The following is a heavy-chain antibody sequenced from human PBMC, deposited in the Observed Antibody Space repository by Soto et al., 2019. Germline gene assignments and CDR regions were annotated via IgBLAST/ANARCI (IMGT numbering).Heavy chain of an antibody. CDR2: ISYDGSNK. J-gene: IGHJ6*02. CDR1: GFTFSSYA. V-gene: IGHV3-30-3*01. CDR3: ARKLDYYYYGMDV. Sequence: GGSLRLSCAASGFTFSSYAMHWVRQAPGKGLEWAAVISYDGSNKYYADSVKGRFTISRGNSKNTLYLQMNSLRAEDTAVYYCARKLDYYYYGMDVWGQGTTVTVSS. D-gene: IGHD1-1*01.